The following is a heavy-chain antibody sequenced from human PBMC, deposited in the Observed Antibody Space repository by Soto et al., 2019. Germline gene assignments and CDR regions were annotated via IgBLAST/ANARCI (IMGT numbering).Heavy chain of an antibody. D-gene: IGHD1-1*01. CDR2: IWSDGNNR. J-gene: IGHJ4*02. CDR1: GFMFSNHG. Sequence: QVQLVESGGGVVQPGRSLRLSCAASGFMFSNHGMHWVRQAPGKGLEWVAVIWSDGNNRYYADSVKGRFTISRDNSKXTVYLXMXXXXAXDTAVYYCVRGDNWNDEASDYWGQGTLVTVSS. CDR3: VRGDNWNDEASDY. V-gene: IGHV3-33*01.